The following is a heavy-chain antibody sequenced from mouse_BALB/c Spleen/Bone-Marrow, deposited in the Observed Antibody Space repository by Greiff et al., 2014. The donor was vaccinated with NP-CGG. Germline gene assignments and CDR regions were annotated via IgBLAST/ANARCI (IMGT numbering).Heavy chain of an antibody. Sequence: DVQLQESGAELVKPGASVKLSCTASGFNIKDTYMHWVKQRPEQGLEWIGRIDPANGNTKYDPKSQGKATITADTSSNTAYLQLSSLTSEDTAVYYCARSYGSSPFDYWGQGTTLTVSS. D-gene: IGHD1-1*01. V-gene: IGHV14-3*02. CDR1: GFNIKDTY. CDR3: ARSYGSSPFDY. J-gene: IGHJ2*01. CDR2: IDPANGNT.